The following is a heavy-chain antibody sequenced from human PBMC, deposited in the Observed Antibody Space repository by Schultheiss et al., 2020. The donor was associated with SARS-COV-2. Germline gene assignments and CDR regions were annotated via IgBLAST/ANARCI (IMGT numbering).Heavy chain of an antibody. CDR2: IYPGDSDT. CDR3: ASSSSEGDWFDP. V-gene: IGHV5-51*01. D-gene: IGHD6-6*01. J-gene: IGHJ5*02. CDR1: GYSFTSYW. Sequence: GSLRLSCKGSGYSFTSYWIGWVRQMPGKGLEWMGIIYPGDSDTRYSPSFQGQVTISADKSISTAYLQWSSLKASDTAMYYCASSSSEGDWFDPWGQGTLVTVSS.